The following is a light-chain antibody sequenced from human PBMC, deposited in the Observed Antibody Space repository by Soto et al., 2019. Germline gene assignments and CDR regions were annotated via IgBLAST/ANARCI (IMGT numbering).Light chain of an antibody. V-gene: IGKV1D-16*01. J-gene: IGKJ5*01. CDR2: AAS. CDR3: QQYNSYLYT. Sequence: DIQRTQSPSSVSASVGDRVTISCEASQGISRSLAWYQQKPGKAPKLLIYAASSLQSGVPSRFSGSGSGTEFTLTISSLQPDDFATYYCQQYNSYLYTFGQGTRLEIK. CDR1: QGISRS.